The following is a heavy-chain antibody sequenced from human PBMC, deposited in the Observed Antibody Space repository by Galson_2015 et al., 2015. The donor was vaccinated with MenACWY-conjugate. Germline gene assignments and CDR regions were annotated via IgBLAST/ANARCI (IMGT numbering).Heavy chain of an antibody. D-gene: IGHD2-15*01. CDR2: IGGSGTK. V-gene: IGHV3-23*01. CDR3: AKANSGGICTSGWACWFNP. Sequence: LRLSCAASGFAFPNYALNWVRQAPGKGLEWVSSIGGSGTKYYADSVKGRFTISRDNSKDMVFLQMNSLRAEDTAIYYCAKANSGGICTSGWACWFNPWGQGSLVIVSS. J-gene: IGHJ5*02. CDR1: GFAFPNYA.